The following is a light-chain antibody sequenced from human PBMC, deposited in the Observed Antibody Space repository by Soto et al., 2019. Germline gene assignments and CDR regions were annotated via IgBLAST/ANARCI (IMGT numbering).Light chain of an antibody. CDR1: RDDVGGYNY. CDR2: EVY. CDR3: ISYVTPNVVV. V-gene: IGLV2-8*01. J-gene: IGLJ2*01. Sequence: QSVLTQPPSASGSPGQSVTISCTGTRDDVGGYNYVSWFQHHPGKAPKLMIYEVYKRPSGVPARFSGSKSGNTASLTVSGLQAVDEAIYYCISYVTPNVVVFGGGTKLTVL.